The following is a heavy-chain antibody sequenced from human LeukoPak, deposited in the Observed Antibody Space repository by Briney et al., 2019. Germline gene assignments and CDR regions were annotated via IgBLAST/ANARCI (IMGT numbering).Heavy chain of an antibody. J-gene: IGHJ4*02. CDR3: AKNGPGLDYFDY. CDR2: INGDGSDT. CDR1: GFTFSSYW. Sequence: GGSLRLSCAASGFTFSSYWMHWVRQAPGKGLVWVSRINGDGSDTTYADSVNGRFTISRDNAKNTLYLQMNSLRAEDTAVYYCAKNGPGLDYFDYWGQGTLVTVSS. D-gene: IGHD3-10*01. V-gene: IGHV3-74*01.